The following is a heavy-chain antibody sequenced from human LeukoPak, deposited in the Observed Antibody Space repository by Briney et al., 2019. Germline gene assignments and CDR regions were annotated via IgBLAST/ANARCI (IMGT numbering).Heavy chain of an antibody. D-gene: IGHD6-13*01. CDR1: GFTSTSYS. CDR2: VSSTGKTT. CDR3: ASRPLSGRSTWYTLDF. Sequence: GGSLRLSCAASGFTSTSYSINWVRQAPGKGLEWISYVSSTGKTTYYAASVKGRVTFSRDDADNSLYLQMNSLSVEDTGIYYCASRPLSGRSTWYTLDFWGQGVLVTVSS. V-gene: IGHV3-48*04. J-gene: IGHJ4*02.